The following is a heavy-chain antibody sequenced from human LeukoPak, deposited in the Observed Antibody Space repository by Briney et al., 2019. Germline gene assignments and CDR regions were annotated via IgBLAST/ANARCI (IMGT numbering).Heavy chain of an antibody. J-gene: IGHJ4*02. D-gene: IGHD1-26*01. CDR1: GYTFTSYG. CDR2: ISAYNGNT. Sequence: ASVTVSCTASGYTFTSYGISWVRQAPGQGLEWMGWISAYNGNTNYAQKLQGRVTMTTDTSTSTAYMELRSLRSDDTAVYYCARWWELWSEGDYWGQGTLVTVPS. CDR3: ARWWELWSEGDY. V-gene: IGHV1-18*01.